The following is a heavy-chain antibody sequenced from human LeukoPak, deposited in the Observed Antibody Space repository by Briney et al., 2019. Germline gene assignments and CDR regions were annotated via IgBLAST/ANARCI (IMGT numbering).Heavy chain of an antibody. J-gene: IGHJ6*04. D-gene: IGHD3-10*01. CDR2: IYYSGST. V-gene: IGHV4-59*01. CDR1: GGSISSYY. CDR3: ARDFGYYGSGSRNYYYYGMDV. Sequence: SETLSLTCTVSGGSISSYYWSWIRQPPGKGLEWIGYIYYSGSTYYNPSLKSRVTISVDTSKNQFSLKLSSVTAADTAVYYCARDFGYYGSGSRNYYYYGMDVWGKGTTVTVSS.